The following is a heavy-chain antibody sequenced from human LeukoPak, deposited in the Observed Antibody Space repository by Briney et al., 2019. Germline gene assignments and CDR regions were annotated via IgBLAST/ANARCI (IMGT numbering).Heavy chain of an antibody. V-gene: IGHV3-21*01. CDR2: ISSSSTYI. Sequence: GGSLRLSCAASGLNFSNYIMNWVRQAPGKGLDWVSSISSSSTYIQYADSVKGRFTISRDNAKNSLYLQMNSLRVDDTAVYYCARDLVVEMATAAEDYWGQGTLVTVSS. J-gene: IGHJ4*02. CDR1: GLNFSNYI. CDR3: ARDLVVEMATAAEDY. D-gene: IGHD5-24*01.